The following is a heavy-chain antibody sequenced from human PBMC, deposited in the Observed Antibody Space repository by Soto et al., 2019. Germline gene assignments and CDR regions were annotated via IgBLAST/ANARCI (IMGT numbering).Heavy chain of an antibody. D-gene: IGHD6-6*01. J-gene: IGHJ4*02. CDR2: IYYSGST. V-gene: IGHV4-30-4*01. Sequence: PSETLSLTCTVSGGSISSGDYYWSWIRQPPGKGLEWIGYIYYSGSTYYNPSLKSRVTISVDTSKNQFSPKLSSVTAADTAVYYCARGLSSSASLDYWGQGTLVTVS. CDR1: GGSISSGDYY. CDR3: ARGLSSSASLDY.